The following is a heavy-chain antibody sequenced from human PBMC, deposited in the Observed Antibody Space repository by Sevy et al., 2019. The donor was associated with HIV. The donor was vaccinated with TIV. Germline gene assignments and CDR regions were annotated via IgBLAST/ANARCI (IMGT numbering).Heavy chain of an antibody. Sequence: GGSLRLSCAASGFNLSNYAIHWVRQAPGKGLEWVAVISADGSDKYYADSVKGRFTISRDNSKNTLYLQLTSLRAEDTAIYYCARAPGFYGSGSYQWFDPWGQGTLVTVSS. V-gene: IGHV3-30*04. D-gene: IGHD3-10*01. CDR1: GFNLSNYA. CDR3: ARAPGFYGSGSYQWFDP. CDR2: ISADGSDK. J-gene: IGHJ5*02.